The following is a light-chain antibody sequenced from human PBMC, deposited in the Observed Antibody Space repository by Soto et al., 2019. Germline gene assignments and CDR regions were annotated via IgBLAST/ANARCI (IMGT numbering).Light chain of an antibody. V-gene: IGKV3-20*01. J-gene: IGKJ5*01. CDR2: GAS. Sequence: EIVLTQSPGTLSLSPGERATLSCRASQSVSSSYLAWYQQKPGQAPRLLIYGASSRATGIPDRFSGSGSGTDFTLTISRLEPEYFAVYYCQRYGSSFTFGQGTRLEIK. CDR1: QSVSSSY. CDR3: QRYGSSFT.